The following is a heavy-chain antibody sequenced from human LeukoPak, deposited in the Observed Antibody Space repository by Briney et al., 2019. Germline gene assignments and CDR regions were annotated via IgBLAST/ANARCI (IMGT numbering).Heavy chain of an antibody. V-gene: IGHV4-61*02. D-gene: IGHD3-16*01. CDR3: ARGLDIRLGEDPPVAYLDV. Sequence: SSQTLSLTCTVSGGSISSGSYYWSWIRQPAGKGLEWIGRIYTSGSTNYNPSLKSRVTISIDTSKNQFSLKLSSVTAADTAVYYCARGLDIRLGEDPPVAYLDVWGKGTTVTVSS. CDR1: GGSISSGSYY. J-gene: IGHJ6*04. CDR2: IYTSGST.